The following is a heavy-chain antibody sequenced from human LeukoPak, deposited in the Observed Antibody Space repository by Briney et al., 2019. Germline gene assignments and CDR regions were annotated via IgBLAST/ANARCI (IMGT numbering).Heavy chain of an antibody. Sequence: ASVKVSCKASGYTFTSYAMNWVRQAPGQGLEWMGWINTNTGNPTYAQGFTGRFVFSLDTSVSTAYLQISSLKAEDTAVYYCARVGLPHHYYYMDVWGKGTTVTVSS. CDR3: ARVGLPHHYYYMDV. D-gene: IGHD3/OR15-3a*01. CDR1: GYTFTSYA. V-gene: IGHV7-4-1*02. J-gene: IGHJ6*03. CDR2: INTNTGNP.